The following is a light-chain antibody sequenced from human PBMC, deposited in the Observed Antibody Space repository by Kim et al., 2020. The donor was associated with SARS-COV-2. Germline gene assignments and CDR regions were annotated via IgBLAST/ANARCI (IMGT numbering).Light chain of an antibody. V-gene: IGLV1-44*01. CDR3: AAWDDSLNGVV. CDR1: TSNIGTNS. CDR2: SNN. Sequence: QRVTISCSGSTSNIGTNSINWYQHLPGTAPKLLIFSNNQRPSGVPDRFSGSKSGTSASLAISGLQSEDEADYYCAAWDDSLNGVVFGGGTQLTVL. J-gene: IGLJ2*01.